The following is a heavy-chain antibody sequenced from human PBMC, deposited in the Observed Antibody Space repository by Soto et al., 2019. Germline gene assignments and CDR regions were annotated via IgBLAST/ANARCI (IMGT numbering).Heavy chain of an antibody. CDR3: XXXXXXXXXXGGMDV. J-gene: IGHJ6*02. Sequence: EVQLVESGGGLVQPGGSLKLSCAASGFTFSGSAVHWVRQASGKGLEWVGRSRSKGDSYATTYAESVKGRFSISRXXXXXXXXXXXXXXXXXXXXXXXXXXXXXXXXXXGGMDVWGQGTTVTVSS. D-gene: IGHD2-15*01. V-gene: IGHV3-73*02. CDR1: GFTFSGSA. CDR2: SRSKGDSYAT.